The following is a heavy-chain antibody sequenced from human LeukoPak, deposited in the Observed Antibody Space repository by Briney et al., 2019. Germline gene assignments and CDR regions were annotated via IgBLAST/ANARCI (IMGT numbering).Heavy chain of an antibody. CDR3: ASTSARVVGATTFTFDY. J-gene: IGHJ4*02. CDR2: IIPIFGTA. Sequence: ASVKVSCKASGYTFTSYYIHWVRQAPGQGLEWMGGIIPIFGTANYAQKFQGRVTITADESTSTAYMELSSLRSEDTAVYYCASTSARVVGATTFTFDYWGQGTLVTVSS. D-gene: IGHD1-26*01. V-gene: IGHV1-69*13. CDR1: GYTFTSYY.